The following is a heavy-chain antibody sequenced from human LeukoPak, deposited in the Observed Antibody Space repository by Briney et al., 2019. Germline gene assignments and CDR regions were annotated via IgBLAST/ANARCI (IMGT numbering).Heavy chain of an antibody. CDR3: AREATYSGYANYGMDV. V-gene: IGHV4-30-4*01. CDR1: GGSISSGDYY. D-gene: IGHD5-12*01. Sequence: SETLSLTCTVSGGSISSGDYYWSWIRQPPGKGLEWIGYIHYSGSTYYNPSLKSRVTISVDTSKNQFSLKLSSVTAADTAVYYCAREATYSGYANYGMDVWGQGTTVTVSS. J-gene: IGHJ6*02. CDR2: IHYSGST.